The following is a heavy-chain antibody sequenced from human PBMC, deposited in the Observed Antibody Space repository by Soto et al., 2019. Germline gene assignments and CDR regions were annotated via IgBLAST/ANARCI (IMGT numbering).Heavy chain of an antibody. D-gene: IGHD2-21*01. CDR1: GGSLTDHY. J-gene: IGHJ3*02. V-gene: IGHV4-59*11. Sequence: KTSETLSLTCTVAGGSLTDHYWNWFRQSPGKGLHWIGYVYYSGGTNYNPSLKSRVTMSVDTSKNQFSLNLRSVTAADTAVYYCARGNDWKSSTFDIWGQGTMVTVSS. CDR3: ARGNDWKSSTFDI. CDR2: VYYSGGT.